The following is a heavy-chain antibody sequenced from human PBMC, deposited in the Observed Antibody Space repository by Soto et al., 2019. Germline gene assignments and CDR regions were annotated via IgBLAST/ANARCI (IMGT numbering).Heavy chain of an antibody. CDR1: GGSISSYY. D-gene: IGHD2-15*01. CDR2: IYYSGST. CDR3: ARGRIFYGMDV. J-gene: IGHJ6*02. Sequence: SETLSLTCTVSGGSISSYYWSWIRQPPGKGLEWIGYIYYSGSTNYNPSLRSRVTISVDTSKNQFSLKLSSVTAADTAVYYCARGRIFYGMDVWGQGTTVTVSS. V-gene: IGHV4-59*01.